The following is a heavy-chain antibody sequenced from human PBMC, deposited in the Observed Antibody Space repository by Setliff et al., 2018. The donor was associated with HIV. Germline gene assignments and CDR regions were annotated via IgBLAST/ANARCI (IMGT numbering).Heavy chain of an antibody. J-gene: IGHJ4*02. CDR2: IKSRTDGGAT. V-gene: IGHV3-15*01. CDR1: GFSFTDVW. Sequence: PGGSLRLSCAASGFSFTDVWMNWVRQAPGKGREWVGRIKSRTDGGATDYAAPVKGRFSISRDDSKKTLYLQMDSLKASDTAMYYCVRYIGAAAGYIDHWGQGTLVTVSS. CDR3: VRYIGAAAGYIDH. D-gene: IGHD6-25*01.